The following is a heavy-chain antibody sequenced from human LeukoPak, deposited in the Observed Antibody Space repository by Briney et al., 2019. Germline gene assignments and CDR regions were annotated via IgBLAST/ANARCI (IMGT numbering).Heavy chain of an antibody. D-gene: IGHD1-1*01. J-gene: IGHJ4*02. CDR3: VRDERERGAYFEY. CDR1: GFTFSSYT. Sequence: GGSLRLSCSASGFTFSSYTMHWARQAPGKGLEHVSAISSNGGSTYNAASVKGKFTISRDNSKNTLYLQMSSLRVEDTAVYYCVRDERERGAYFEYWGQGTLVTVSS. V-gene: IGHV3-64D*06. CDR2: ISSNGGST.